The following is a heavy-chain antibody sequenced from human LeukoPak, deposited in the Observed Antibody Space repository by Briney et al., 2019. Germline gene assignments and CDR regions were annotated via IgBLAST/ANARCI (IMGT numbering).Heavy chain of an antibody. D-gene: IGHD6-13*01. CDR2: ISSSGSTI. Sequence: XGSLRLSCAASGFTFSRHSINWVRQAPGKGLEWVSYISSSGSTIYYADSVKGRFTISRDNAKNSLYLQMNSLRAEDTAVYYCARVRGIAAAGTVDYWGQGTLVTVSS. V-gene: IGHV3-48*04. J-gene: IGHJ4*02. CDR3: ARVRGIAAAGTVDY. CDR1: GFTFSRHS.